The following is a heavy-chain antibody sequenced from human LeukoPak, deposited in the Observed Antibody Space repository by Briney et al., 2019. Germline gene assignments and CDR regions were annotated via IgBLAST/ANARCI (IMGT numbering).Heavy chain of an antibody. CDR1: GYTFTSYY. CDR2: INPSGGST. D-gene: IGHD3-9*01. CDR3: ARLQSRVTIFWTVGWFDP. Sequence: ASVKVSCKASGYTFTSYYMHWVRQAPGQGLEWMGIINPSGGSTSYAQKFQGRVTMTRDTSTSTVYMELSSVTAADTAVYYCARLQSRVTIFWTVGWFDPWGQGTLVTVSS. J-gene: IGHJ5*02. V-gene: IGHV1-46*01.